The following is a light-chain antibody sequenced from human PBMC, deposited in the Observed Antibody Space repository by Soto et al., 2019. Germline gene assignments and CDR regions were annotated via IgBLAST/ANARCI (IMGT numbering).Light chain of an antibody. Sequence: QSALSQPPSASGSPGQSGTISCTGTSSDVGGYNYVSWYQHHPGKAPKLMIYEVTKRPSGVPDRFSGSKSGNTASLTVSGLQAEDDSDYYCSSYAGSNNLVFGGGTKLTVL. CDR2: EVT. CDR1: SSDVGGYNY. CDR3: SSYAGSNNLV. J-gene: IGLJ2*01. V-gene: IGLV2-8*01.